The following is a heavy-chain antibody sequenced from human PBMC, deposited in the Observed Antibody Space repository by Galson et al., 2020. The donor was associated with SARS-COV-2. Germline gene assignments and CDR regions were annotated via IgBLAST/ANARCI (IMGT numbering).Heavy chain of an antibody. D-gene: IGHD1-26*01. CDR3: ARGARGSYYDYFDY. V-gene: IGHV3-30-3*01. J-gene: IGHJ4*02. Sequence: PGGSLRLSCAASGFTFSSYAMHWVRQAPGKGLEWVAVISYDGSNKYYADSVKGRFTISRDNSKNTLYLQMNSLRAEDTAVYYCARGARGSYYDYFDYWGQGTLVTVSS. CDR2: ISYDGSNK. CDR1: GFTFSSYA.